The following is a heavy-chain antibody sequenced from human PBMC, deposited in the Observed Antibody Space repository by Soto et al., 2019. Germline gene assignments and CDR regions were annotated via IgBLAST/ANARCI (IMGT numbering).Heavy chain of an antibody. V-gene: IGHV5-51*01. D-gene: IGHD6-19*01. Sequence: GESLKISCKGSGYSFTSYWIGWVRQMPGKGLEWMGIIYPGDSDTRYSPSFQGQVTISADKSISTAYLQWSSLKASDTAMYYCARTPIAVADYYYYVMDVWGQGTTVTVSS. CDR1: GYSFTSYW. CDR3: ARTPIAVADYYYYVMDV. CDR2: IYPGDSDT. J-gene: IGHJ6*02.